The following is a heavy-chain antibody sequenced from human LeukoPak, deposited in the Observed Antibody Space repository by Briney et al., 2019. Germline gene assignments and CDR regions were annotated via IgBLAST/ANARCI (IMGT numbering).Heavy chain of an antibody. J-gene: IGHJ5*02. V-gene: IGHV1-46*01. CDR3: ARDNSVGDNAWWFDP. CDR2: INPTGGST. D-gene: IGHD1-26*01. Sequence: LGASVKVSCKASGGTFSSYAISWVRQAPGQGLEWMGLINPTGGSTGYAQKFQGRVTMTRDMSTSTDYMELSSLRSEDTAIYYCARDNSVGDNAWWFDPWGQGTLVTVSS. CDR1: GGTFSSYA.